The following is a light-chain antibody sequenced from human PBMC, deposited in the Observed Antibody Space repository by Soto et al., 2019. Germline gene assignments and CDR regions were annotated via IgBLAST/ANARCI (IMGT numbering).Light chain of an antibody. J-gene: IGKJ4*01. Sequence: DIQLTQSPSFLSASVGDRVTITCRASQGISSYLAWYQQKPGKAPKLLIYAASTLQSGVPSRFSGSGSGTEFTLTISSLQPEDFATYYCQQLNRYPLTFGGGTKLEIK. V-gene: IGKV1-9*01. CDR3: QQLNRYPLT. CDR2: AAS. CDR1: QGISSY.